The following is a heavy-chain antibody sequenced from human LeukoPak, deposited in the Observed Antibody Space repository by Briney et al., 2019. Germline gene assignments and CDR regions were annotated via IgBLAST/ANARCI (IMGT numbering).Heavy chain of an antibody. V-gene: IGHV4-38-2*02. CDR2: ISHSGST. CDR3: ARGWRSGYYLFDF. Sequence: SETLSLTCTVSGASISSYYWGWIRQPPGKGLEWIGSISHSGSTYYNPSLKSRVTISVDTSKNQFSLKLSSVTAADTAVYYCARGWRSGYYLFDFWGQGTLVTVSS. CDR1: GASISSYY. J-gene: IGHJ4*02. D-gene: IGHD3-22*01.